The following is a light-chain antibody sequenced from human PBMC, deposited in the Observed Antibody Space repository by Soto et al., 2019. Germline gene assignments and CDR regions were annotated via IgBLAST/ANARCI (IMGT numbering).Light chain of an antibody. CDR1: QSISSW. V-gene: IGKV1-5*01. CDR3: QQYNSYLYT. J-gene: IGKJ2*01. Sequence: DTQMTQSPSTLSASVGDRVTITGRASQSISSWLAWYQQKPGKAPKLLIYDASSLESGVPSRFSGSGSGTEFTLTISSLQPDDFATYYCQQYNSYLYTFGQGTKVDIK. CDR2: DAS.